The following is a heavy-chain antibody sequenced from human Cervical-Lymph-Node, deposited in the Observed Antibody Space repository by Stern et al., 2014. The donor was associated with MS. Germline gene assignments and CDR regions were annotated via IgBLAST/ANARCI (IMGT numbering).Heavy chain of an antibody. CDR3: ASEAGYSPFDY. Sequence: QVQLQESGPGLLKPTGTLSLTCAVSGVSISSSHWWSWVRQPPGKGLEWIGEIHHSGSPKYNPSLMSRVTISLDKSKNQFSLKLSSVTAADTAVYYCASEAGYSPFDYWGQGTLVIVSS. D-gene: IGHD3-22*01. CDR2: IHHSGSP. J-gene: IGHJ4*02. V-gene: IGHV4-4*02. CDR1: GVSISSSHW.